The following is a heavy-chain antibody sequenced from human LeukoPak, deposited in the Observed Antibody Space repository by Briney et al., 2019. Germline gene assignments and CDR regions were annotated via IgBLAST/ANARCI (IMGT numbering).Heavy chain of an antibody. CDR1: GFTFSSYS. Sequence: KTGGSLRLSCAASGFTFSSYSMNWVRQAPGKGLEWVSSISSSSSYIYYADSVKGRFTISRDNAKNSLYLQMNSLRAEDTAVYYCARDPTIFGVVNWFDPWGQGTLVTVSS. V-gene: IGHV3-21*01. CDR2: ISSSSSYI. J-gene: IGHJ5*02. CDR3: ARDPTIFGVVNWFDP. D-gene: IGHD3-3*01.